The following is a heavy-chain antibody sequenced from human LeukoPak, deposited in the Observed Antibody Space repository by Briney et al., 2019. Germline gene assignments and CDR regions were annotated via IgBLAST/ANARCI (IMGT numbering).Heavy chain of an antibody. Sequence: GGSLRLSCVGSGFMFSNYYMYWVRQAPGKGLVWVSRIKNAGIDTIYADSVKGRFIISRDNAKNTLYLQMNSLRAEDTAVYFCGRGGNGIDIWGQGTTVIVSS. CDR2: IKNAGIDT. CDR1: GFMFSNYY. D-gene: IGHD2-8*01. J-gene: IGHJ3*02. V-gene: IGHV3-74*01. CDR3: GRGGNGIDI.